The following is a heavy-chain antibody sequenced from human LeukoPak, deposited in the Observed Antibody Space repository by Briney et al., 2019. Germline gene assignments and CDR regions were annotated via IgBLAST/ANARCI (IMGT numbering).Heavy chain of an antibody. D-gene: IGHD2-2*01. CDR1: GGSISSYY. Sequence: SETLSLTCTVSGGSISSYYWSWIRQPPGKGLEWIGYIYYSGSTNYNPSLKSRVTISVDTSKNQFSLKLSSVTAADTAVYYCARNRVVVVPAARKEGYYYYYMDVWGKGTTVTISS. V-gene: IGHV4-59*01. J-gene: IGHJ6*03. CDR2: IYYSGST. CDR3: ARNRVVVVPAARKEGYYYYYMDV.